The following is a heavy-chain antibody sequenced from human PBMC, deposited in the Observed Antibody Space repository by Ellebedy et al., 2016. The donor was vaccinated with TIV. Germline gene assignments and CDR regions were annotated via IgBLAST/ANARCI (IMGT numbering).Heavy chain of an antibody. CDR1: GGTFSSYA. D-gene: IGHD5-18*01. Sequence: AASVKVSCKASGGTFSSYAISWVRQAPARGLEWMGRIITILGIANYAQKFQGRVTITADKSTSTAYMELSSLRAEDTAVYYCARERTNTAKVTIDYWGQGTLVTVSS. CDR3: ARERTNTAKVTIDY. J-gene: IGHJ4*02. CDR2: IITILGIA. V-gene: IGHV1-69*04.